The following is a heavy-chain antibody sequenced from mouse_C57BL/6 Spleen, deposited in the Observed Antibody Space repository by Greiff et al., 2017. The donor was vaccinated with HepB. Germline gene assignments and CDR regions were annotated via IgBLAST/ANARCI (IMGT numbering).Heavy chain of an antibody. CDR1: GYTFTSYW. CDR2: INPSSGYT. Sequence: QVQLQQSGAELAKPGASVKLSCKASGYTFTSYWMHWVKQRPGQGLEWIGYINPSSGYTKYNQKFKDKATLTAEKSASTAYMQLSSLTYEDSAVYYCARLDYDWYFDVWGTGTTVTVSS. J-gene: IGHJ1*03. D-gene: IGHD2-4*01. V-gene: IGHV1-7*01. CDR3: ARLDYDWYFDV.